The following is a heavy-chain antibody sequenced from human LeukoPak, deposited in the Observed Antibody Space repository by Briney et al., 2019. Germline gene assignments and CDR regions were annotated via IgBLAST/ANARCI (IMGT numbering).Heavy chain of an antibody. J-gene: IGHJ4*02. CDR1: GFTFDDYA. CDR2: ISWNSGSI. V-gene: IGHV3-9*01. D-gene: IGHD6-13*01. Sequence: GGSLRLSCAASGFTFDDYAMHWVRQAPGKGLEWVSGISWNSGSIGYADSVKGRFTISRDNAKNSLYLQMNSLRADDTVLYYCAKRGSWYYFDYWGQGTLVTVSS. CDR3: AKRGSWYYFDY.